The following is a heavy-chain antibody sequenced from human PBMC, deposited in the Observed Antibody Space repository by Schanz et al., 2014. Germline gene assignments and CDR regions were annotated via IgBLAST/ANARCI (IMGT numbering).Heavy chain of an antibody. D-gene: IGHD6-19*01. V-gene: IGHV3-74*02. CDR2: INSDGRST. J-gene: IGHJ3*02. CDR3: AKCIGWYGRCAFDS. Sequence: VQLVESGGTLVKPGGSLRLSCAASGFSITNYWMHWVRQTPGKGLLWISHINSDGRSTSYADSVKGRFTISRDNSKNTLYLQMNSLIAEDTAVYYCAKCIGWYGRCAFDSWGQG. CDR1: GFSITNYW.